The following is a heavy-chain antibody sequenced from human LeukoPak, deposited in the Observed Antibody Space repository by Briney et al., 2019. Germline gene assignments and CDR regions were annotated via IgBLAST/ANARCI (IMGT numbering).Heavy chain of an antibody. Sequence: PGRSLRLSCAASGFTFSSYAMSWVRQAPGKGLEWVSAISGSGGSTYYADSVKGRFTISRDNSKNTLYLQMNSLRAEDTAVYYCAKDPPRYDYVWGSYRYASGDYWGQGTLVTVSS. CDR1: GFTFSSYA. V-gene: IGHV3-23*01. D-gene: IGHD3-16*02. CDR2: ISGSGGST. CDR3: AKDPPRYDYVWGSYRYASGDY. J-gene: IGHJ4*02.